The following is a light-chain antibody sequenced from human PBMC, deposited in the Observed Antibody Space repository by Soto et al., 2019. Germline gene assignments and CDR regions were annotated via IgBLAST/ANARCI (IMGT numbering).Light chain of an antibody. Sequence: QSVLTQPPSMSAAPGQKVTMPCSGSSSNIGEYYVSWHQQLPGTAPKLLIYENDKRPSGIPDRFSGSKSGTSATLDITGLQTGDEADYYCGTWDSSLTTFVFGTGTKVTVL. CDR3: GTWDSSLTTFV. J-gene: IGLJ1*01. CDR2: END. CDR1: SSNIGEYY. V-gene: IGLV1-51*02.